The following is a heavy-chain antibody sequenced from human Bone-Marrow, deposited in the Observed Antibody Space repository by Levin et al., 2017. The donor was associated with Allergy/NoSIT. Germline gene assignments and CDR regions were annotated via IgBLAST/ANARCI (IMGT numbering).Heavy chain of an antibody. J-gene: IGHJ5*02. CDR3: ARPDCTSKTCHHNWFAP. D-gene: IGHD2-2*01. CDR2: INQDGSAK. CDR1: GFTFSSYW. Sequence: GESLKISCATSGFTFSSYWMTWVRQAPGKGLEWVANINQDGSAKYYVDSVKGRFTISRDNAENSLYLQMNSLRGEDTAVYYCARPDCTSKTCHHNWFAPWGQGTQVTVSS. V-gene: IGHV3-7*03.